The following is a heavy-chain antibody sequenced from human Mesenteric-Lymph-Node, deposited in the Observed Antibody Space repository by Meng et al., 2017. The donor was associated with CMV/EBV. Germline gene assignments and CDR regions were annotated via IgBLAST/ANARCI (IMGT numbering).Heavy chain of an antibody. V-gene: IGHV3-30-3*01. CDR3: AREKFCTPACSSVFDH. CDR1: GFTFSSYA. Sequence: GESLKISCAASGFTFSSYAMHWVRQAPGKGLEWVAVISYDGSNKYYADSVKGRFTISRDNSKNTLYLQMDSLRAEDTAVYYCAREKFCTPACSSVFDHWGQGTLVTVSS. D-gene: IGHD2-8*01. J-gene: IGHJ4*02. CDR2: ISYDGSNK.